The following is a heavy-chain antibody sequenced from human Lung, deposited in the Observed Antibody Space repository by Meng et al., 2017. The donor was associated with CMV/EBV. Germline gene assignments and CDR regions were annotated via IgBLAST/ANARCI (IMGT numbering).Heavy chain of an antibody. CDR3: ATEGYCADGVCSFLAFDF. CDR2: IKSKPDGGTT. CDR1: GFTFINVW. D-gene: IGHD2-8*01. V-gene: IGHV3-15*01. J-gene: IGHJ3*01. Sequence: GESLKISCVASGFTFINVWMSWVRQAPGKGLEWVGRIKSKPDGGTTDYAAPVKGRFSISRDDSLNTLYLEMNSLEPEDTAVYFCATEGYCADGVCSFLAFDFWGQGXEVXVSS.